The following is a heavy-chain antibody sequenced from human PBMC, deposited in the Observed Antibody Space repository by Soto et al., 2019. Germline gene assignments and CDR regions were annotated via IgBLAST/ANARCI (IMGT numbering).Heavy chain of an antibody. CDR1: GFTFSSYS. Sequence: EVQLLESGGGLVQPGGSLRLSCAASGFTFSSYSMSWVRQAPGKGLEWVSGFRSGGDDDTTYYADSVRGRFTISRDNSKNTLYLQMNSLRAEDTAVYYCAKAGSFNYYYGMDVWGQGTTVTVSS. J-gene: IGHJ6*02. CDR2: FRSGGDDDTT. V-gene: IGHV3-23*01. D-gene: IGHD6-6*01. CDR3: AKAGSFNYYYGMDV.